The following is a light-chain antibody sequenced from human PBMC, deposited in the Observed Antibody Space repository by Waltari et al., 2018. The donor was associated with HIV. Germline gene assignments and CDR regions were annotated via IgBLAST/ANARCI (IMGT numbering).Light chain of an antibody. Sequence: DIVMTQSPDSLAVSLGERATINCKSSQNVLYNSNNKNYLAWYQQEPGQPPKLLIYWASTRESGVPDRFSGSGSGTDFTLTISSLQAEDVAVYYCQQYYNIPYTFGQGTKLEIK. CDR2: WAS. J-gene: IGKJ2*01. CDR1: QNVLYNSNNKNY. CDR3: QQYYNIPYT. V-gene: IGKV4-1*01.